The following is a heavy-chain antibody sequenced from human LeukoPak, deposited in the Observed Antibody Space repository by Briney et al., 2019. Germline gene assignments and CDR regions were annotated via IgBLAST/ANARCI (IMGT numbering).Heavy chain of an antibody. Sequence: GGSLRLSCAASGFTFSDYWMTWVRQAPGKGLQWVANIKDDGSETYYVDSVKGRFTISRDNAKNSLYLQMNGLRAEDTAVYYCAKDAAVGSSGYYYVPPLYYFHYWGQGTLVTVSS. J-gene: IGHJ4*02. CDR3: AKDAAVGSSGYYYVPPLYYFHY. CDR1: GFTFSDYW. V-gene: IGHV3-7*01. D-gene: IGHD3-22*01. CDR2: IKDDGSET.